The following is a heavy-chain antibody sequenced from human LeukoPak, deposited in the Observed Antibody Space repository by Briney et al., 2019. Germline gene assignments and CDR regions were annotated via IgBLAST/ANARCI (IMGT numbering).Heavy chain of an antibody. CDR1: GFTFTSSA. J-gene: IGHJ1*01. CDR3: ARVLAYYYDSSGYYHPGYFQH. Sequence: ASVKVSCKASGFTFTSSAVQWVRQARGQRLEWIGWIVVGSGNTNYAQKLQGRVTMTTDTSTSTAYMELRSLRSDDTAVYYCARVLAYYYDSSGYYHPGYFQHWGQGTLVTVSS. D-gene: IGHD3-22*01. CDR2: IVVGSGNT. V-gene: IGHV1-58*01.